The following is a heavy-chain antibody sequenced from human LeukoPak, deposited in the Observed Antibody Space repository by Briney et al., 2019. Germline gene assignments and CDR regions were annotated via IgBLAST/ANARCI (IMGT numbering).Heavy chain of an antibody. D-gene: IGHD3-3*01. CDR1: GFTFTSSA. CDR3: AAGRFWSGYYFDAFDI. J-gene: IGHJ3*02. V-gene: IGHV1-58*01. Sequence: PRASVKVSCKASGFTFTSSAVQWVRQARGQRLEWIGWIVVGSGNTNYAQKFQERVTITRDMSTSTAYMELSSLRSEDTAVYYCAAGRFWSGYYFDAFDIWGQGTMVTVSS. CDR2: IVVGSGNT.